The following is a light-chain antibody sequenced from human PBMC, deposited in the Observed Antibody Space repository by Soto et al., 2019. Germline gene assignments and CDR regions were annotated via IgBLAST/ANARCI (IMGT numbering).Light chain of an antibody. Sequence: DIQITQSPSTLSASVGDRFTITCVASQSISSWLAWYQQKPGKSPKLLIYDSSSLESGVPSRFSGSGSGTAFTLTISSLQPDDFATYYCQQYNSFPWTVGPGTKVDIK. CDR2: DSS. J-gene: IGKJ1*01. V-gene: IGKV1-5*01. CDR3: QQYNSFPWT. CDR1: QSISSW.